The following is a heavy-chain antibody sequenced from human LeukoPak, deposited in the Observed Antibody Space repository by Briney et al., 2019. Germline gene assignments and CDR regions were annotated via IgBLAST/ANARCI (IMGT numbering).Heavy chain of an antibody. J-gene: IGHJ5*02. CDR2: ISSSGSTI. CDR1: GFTFSSYS. D-gene: IGHD6-13*01. V-gene: IGHV3-48*04. CDR3: ASRYSSSWYQTPGNWFDP. Sequence: PGGSLRLSCAASGFTFSSYSMNWVRQAPGKGLEWVSYISSSGSTIYYADSVRGRFTISRDNAKNSLYLQMNSLRAEDTAVYYCASRYSSSWYQTPGNWFDPWGQGTLVTVSS.